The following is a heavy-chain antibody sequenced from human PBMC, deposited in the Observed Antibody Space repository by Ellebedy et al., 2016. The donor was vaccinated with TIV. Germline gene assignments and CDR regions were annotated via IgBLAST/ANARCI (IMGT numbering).Heavy chain of an antibody. CDR3: ARTPIAVAGTRWFDP. CDR2: IYYSGST. J-gene: IGHJ5*02. Sequence: MPSETLSLTCTVSGGSISSYYWSWIRQPPGKGLEWIGSIYYSGSTYYNPSLKSRVTISVDTSKNQFSLKLSSVTAADTAVYYCARTPIAVAGTRWFDPWGQGTLVTVSS. V-gene: IGHV4-59*05. CDR1: GGSISSYY. D-gene: IGHD6-19*01.